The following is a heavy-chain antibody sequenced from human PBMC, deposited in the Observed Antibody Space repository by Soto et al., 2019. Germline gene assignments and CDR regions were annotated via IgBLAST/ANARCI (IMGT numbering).Heavy chain of an antibody. CDR3: ARDQCSSSTIDY. D-gene: IGHD6-6*01. Sequence: QVQLVESGGGVVQPGRSLRLSCAASGFTFSSYGMHWVRQAPDKGLEWVAVIWYDGSNKYYADSVKGRFTISRDNSKNTLYLQMNSLRAEDTAVYYCARDQCSSSTIDYWGQGTLVTVSS. CDR2: IWYDGSNK. CDR1: GFTFSSYG. V-gene: IGHV3-33*01. J-gene: IGHJ4*02.